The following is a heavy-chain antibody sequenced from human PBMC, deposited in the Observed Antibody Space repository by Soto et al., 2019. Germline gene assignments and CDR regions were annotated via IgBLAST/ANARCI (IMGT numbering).Heavy chain of an antibody. V-gene: IGHV4-39*01. CDR2: IYYSGTT. J-gene: IGHJ5*02. D-gene: IGHD3-22*01. CDR1: GDSISSSSYY. CDR3: TKLKGAFFITTYSWFGP. Sequence: SETLSLTCTVSGDSISSSSYYWGWIRQPPGKGLEWIGDIYYSGTTHYNPSLKSRVTISIDTSKNQFSLHLRSVTAADTAVYYFTKLKGAFFITTYSWFGPWGRGTPVIVSS.